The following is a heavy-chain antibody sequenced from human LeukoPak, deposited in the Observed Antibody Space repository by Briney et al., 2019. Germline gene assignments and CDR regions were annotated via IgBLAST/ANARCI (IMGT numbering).Heavy chain of an antibody. J-gene: IGHJ4*02. Sequence: PSETLSLTCTVSGGSISSYYWSWIRQPPGKGLEWIGYIYYSGSTNYNPSLKSRVTISVDTSKNQFSLKLSSVTAAGTAVYYCARDRDGNLFDYWGQGTLVTVSS. CDR1: GGSISSYY. CDR3: ARDRDGNLFDY. D-gene: IGHD5-24*01. CDR2: IYYSGST. V-gene: IGHV4-59*01.